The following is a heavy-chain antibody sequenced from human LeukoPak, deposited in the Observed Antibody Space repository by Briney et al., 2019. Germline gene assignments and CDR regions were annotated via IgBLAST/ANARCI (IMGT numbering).Heavy chain of an antibody. V-gene: IGHV1-2*02. D-gene: IGHD2-2*01. Sequence: ASVKVSCKASGYTFTGYYMHWVRQAPGQGLEGMGWINPNSGGTNYAQKFQGRVTMTRDTSISTAYMELSRLRSDDTAVYYCARGKGCSSTSCYPQSGAFGIWGQGTMVTVSS. CDR3: ARGKGCSSTSCYPQSGAFGI. J-gene: IGHJ3*02. CDR1: GYTFTGYY. CDR2: INPNSGGT.